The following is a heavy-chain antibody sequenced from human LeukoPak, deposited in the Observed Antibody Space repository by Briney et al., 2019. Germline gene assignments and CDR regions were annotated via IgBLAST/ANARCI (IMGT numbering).Heavy chain of an antibody. CDR2: INPNSGGT. CDR1: GYTFTGYY. J-gene: IGHJ4*02. CDR3: ARVFTVGATTVGY. D-gene: IGHD1-26*01. V-gene: IGHV1-2*02. Sequence: ASVKVSCKASGYTFTGYYVHWVRQAPGQGLEWMGWINPNSGGTNYAQKFQGRVTMTRDTSISTAYMELSRLRSDDTAVYYCARVFTVGATTVGYWGLGTLVTVSS.